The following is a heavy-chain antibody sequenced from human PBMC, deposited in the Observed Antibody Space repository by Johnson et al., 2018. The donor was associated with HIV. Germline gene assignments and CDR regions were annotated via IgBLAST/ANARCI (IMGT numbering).Heavy chain of an antibody. CDR3: ARPRRLFEGHDAFDI. Sequence: QVQLVESGGGVVRPGGSLRLSCAASGFTFDDYGMSWVRQAPGKGLEWVAFIRYDGSNKYYADSVKGRFTISRDNSKNTLYLQMNSLRAEDTGVYYCARPRRLFEGHDAFDIWGQGTMVTVSS. V-gene: IGHV3-30*02. CDR1: GFTFDDYG. D-gene: IGHD2-21*01. CDR2: IRYDGSNK. J-gene: IGHJ3*02.